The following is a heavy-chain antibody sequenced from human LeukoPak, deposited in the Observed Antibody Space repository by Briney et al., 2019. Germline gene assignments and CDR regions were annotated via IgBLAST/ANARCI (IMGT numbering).Heavy chain of an antibody. J-gene: IGHJ5*01. CDR2: IRSNSDGGTI. CDR3: ATDFYDST. Sequence: PGGSLILSCATSGFTFSNAWMNWVRQAPGKGLEWVGRIRSNSDGGTIDYAAPVKGRFTLSRDDSKTTLYLQMNSLQTEDTAVYYCATDFYDSTWGQGTLVTVSS. D-gene: IGHD3-22*01. V-gene: IGHV3-15*07. CDR1: GFTFSNAW.